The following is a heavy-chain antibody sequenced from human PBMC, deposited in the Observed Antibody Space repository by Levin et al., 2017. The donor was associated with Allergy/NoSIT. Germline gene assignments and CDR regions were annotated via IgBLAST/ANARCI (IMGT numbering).Heavy chain of an antibody. CDR2: IYWDDDK. CDR3: ARLGQDYGDKNWFDP. D-gene: IGHD4-17*01. J-gene: IGHJ5*02. CDR1: GFSLSTSGVG. V-gene: IGHV2-5*02. Sequence: NGSGPTLVKPTQTLTLTCTFSGFSLSTSGVGVGWIRQPPGKALEWLALIYWDDDKRYSPSLKSRLTITKDTSKNQVVLTMTNMDPVDTATYYCARLGQDYGDKNWFDPWGQGTLVTVSS.